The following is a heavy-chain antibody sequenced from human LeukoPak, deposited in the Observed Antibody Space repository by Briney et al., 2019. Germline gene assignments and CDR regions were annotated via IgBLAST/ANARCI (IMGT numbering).Heavy chain of an antibody. D-gene: IGHD2-21*02. V-gene: IGHV3-7*01. CDR2: IKQDGSEK. CDR1: GFTFSSYW. CDR3: ARGGHGDWAL. Sequence: PGGSLRLSCAASGFTFSSYWMSWVRQAAGKGLEWVANIKQDGSEKYYMDFVKGRFTISRDNNKNSLYLLMNSLRVEDTAVYYCARGGHGDWALGGQGTLVTVSS. J-gene: IGHJ4*02.